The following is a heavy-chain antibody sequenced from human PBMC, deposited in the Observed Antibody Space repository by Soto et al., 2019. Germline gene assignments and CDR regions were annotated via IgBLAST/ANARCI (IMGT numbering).Heavy chain of an antibody. J-gene: IGHJ6*02. Sequence: PGGSLRLSCAASGFTFSSYSMNWVRQAPGKGLEWVSSISSSSSYIYYADSVKGRFTISRDNAKNSLYLQMNSLRAEDTAVYYCAKKSDFGPYYYYGMDVWGQGTTVTVSS. CDR2: ISSSSSYI. V-gene: IGHV3-21*04. D-gene: IGHD3-3*01. CDR3: AKKSDFGPYYYYGMDV. CDR1: GFTFSSYS.